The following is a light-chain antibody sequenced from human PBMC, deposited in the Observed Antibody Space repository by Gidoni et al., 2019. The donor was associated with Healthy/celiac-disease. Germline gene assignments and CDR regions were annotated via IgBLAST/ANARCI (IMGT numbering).Light chain of an antibody. Sequence: ESVLTQPPGTLSLSPGEKATLSCRASQSVSSSYLAWYQQKPGQAPRLLIYGASSRATGIPDRFSGSGSGTDFTLTISRLEPEDFAVYYCQQYGRSPFTFGPGTKVDIK. CDR1: QSVSSSY. CDR2: GAS. J-gene: IGKJ3*01. CDR3: QQYGRSPFT. V-gene: IGKV3-20*01.